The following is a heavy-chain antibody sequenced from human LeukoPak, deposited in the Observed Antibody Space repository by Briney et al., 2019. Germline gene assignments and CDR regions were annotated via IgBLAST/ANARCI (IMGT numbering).Heavy chain of an antibody. J-gene: IGHJ6*02. CDR2: INHTGST. V-gene: IGHV4-34*01. Sequence: SETLSLTCAVYSGSFSGYYWRWIRQPPGKGLEWSGEINHTGSTNFNPSLKSRVTISLDTSKNQFSLKVNSVTAADTAVYYCARSPCSTSCYYYFGMDVWGQGTTVTVSS. CDR1: SGSFSGYY. D-gene: IGHD2-2*01. CDR3: ARSPCSTSCYYYFGMDV.